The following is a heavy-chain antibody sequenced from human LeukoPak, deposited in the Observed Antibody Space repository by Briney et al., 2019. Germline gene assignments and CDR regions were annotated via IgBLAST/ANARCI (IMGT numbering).Heavy chain of an antibody. D-gene: IGHD6-13*01. Sequence: PGGSLRLSCAASGFTFSSYAMHWVRQAPGKGLEWVAVISYDGSNKYYADSVKGRFTISRDNSKNTLYLQMNSLRAEDTAVYYCASAPGGAAALDYWGQGTLVTVSS. CDR1: GFTFSSYA. J-gene: IGHJ4*02. V-gene: IGHV3-30-3*01. CDR3: ASAPGGAAALDY. CDR2: ISYDGSNK.